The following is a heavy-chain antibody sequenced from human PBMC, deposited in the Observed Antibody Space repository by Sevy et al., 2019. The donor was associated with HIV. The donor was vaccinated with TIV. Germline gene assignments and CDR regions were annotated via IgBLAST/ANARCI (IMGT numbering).Heavy chain of an antibody. D-gene: IGHD4-17*01. CDR3: TTGTVTTSHYYYYGMDV. CDR1: GFTFSNTW. J-gene: IGHJ6*02. Sequence: GGSLRLSCAASGFTFSNTWMSWVRQAPGKGLEWVGRIKSKTDGGTTDYAEPVKGRFTISRDDSKNTLYLQMNSLKTEDTAVYYCTTGTVTTSHYYYYGMDVWGQGTTVTVSS. V-gene: IGHV3-15*01. CDR2: IKSKTDGGTT.